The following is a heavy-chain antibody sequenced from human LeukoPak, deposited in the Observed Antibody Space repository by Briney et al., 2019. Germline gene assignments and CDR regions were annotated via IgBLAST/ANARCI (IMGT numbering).Heavy chain of an antibody. J-gene: IGHJ4*02. D-gene: IGHD7-27*01. CDR1: GFTVSGNY. CDR3: ARGVGIIDY. Sequence: GRSLRLSCAASGFTVSGNYMSWVRQAQGEGLESISVIYSGGQTYHGEAVRGRFTISRENYKNTRYLQMDSLRAEDTAVYYCARGVGIIDYWGQGTLVTVSS. V-gene: IGHV3-66*01. CDR2: IYSGGQT.